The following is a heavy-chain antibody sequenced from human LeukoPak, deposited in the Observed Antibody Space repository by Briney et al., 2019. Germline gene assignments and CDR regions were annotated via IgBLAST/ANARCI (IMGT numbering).Heavy chain of an antibody. CDR3: ASYCSGGSCYSEYYDSSGYPGDAFDI. D-gene: IGHD2-15*01. Sequence: SDTLSLTCTVSGGSISSSSYYWGWIRQPPGKGLEWIGSIYYSGSTYYNPSLKSRVTISVDASKNQFSLKLNSVTAADTAVYYCASYCSGGSCYSEYYDSSGYPGDAFDIGGQGTMVTVSS. CDR2: IYYSGST. CDR1: GGSISSSSYY. J-gene: IGHJ3*02. V-gene: IGHV4-39*01.